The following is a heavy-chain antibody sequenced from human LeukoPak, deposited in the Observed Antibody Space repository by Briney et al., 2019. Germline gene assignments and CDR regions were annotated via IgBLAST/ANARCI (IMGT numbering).Heavy chain of an antibody. CDR3: ARAKVYCSSTSCPQHWFDP. CDR1: GGTFSSYA. D-gene: IGHD2-2*01. Sequence: SVKVSCKASGGTFSSYAISWVRQAPGQGLEWMGRIIPIFGIANYAQKFQGRVTITADKSTSTAYMGLSSLRSEDTAVYYCARAKVYCSSTSCPQHWFDPWGQGTLVTVSS. V-gene: IGHV1-69*04. J-gene: IGHJ5*02. CDR2: IIPIFGIA.